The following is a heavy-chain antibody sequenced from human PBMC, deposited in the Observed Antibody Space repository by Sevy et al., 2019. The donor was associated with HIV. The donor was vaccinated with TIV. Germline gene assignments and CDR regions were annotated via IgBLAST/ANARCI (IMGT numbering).Heavy chain of an antibody. J-gene: IGHJ4*02. CDR1: GFTFSNAW. D-gene: IGHD3-9*01. CDR2: IKSKTDGGTT. CDR3: TTAHYEILTGPDY. V-gene: IGHV3-15*01. Sequence: GGSLRLSCAASGFTFSNAWMSWVRQAPGKGLEWVGRIKSKTDGGTTDYAAPVKGRFTISRDDSKNTLYLQMNSLKTEDTAVYYCTTAHYEILTGPDYWGQGTLVTVSS.